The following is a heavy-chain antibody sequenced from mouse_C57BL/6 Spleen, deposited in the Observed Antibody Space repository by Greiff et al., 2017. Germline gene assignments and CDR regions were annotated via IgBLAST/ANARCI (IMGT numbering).Heavy chain of an antibody. J-gene: IGHJ3*01. CDR1: GYTFTSYW. V-gene: IGHV1-52*01. D-gene: IGHD1-1*01. CDR3: ARAGYYSWFAY. Sequence: QVQLKESGAELVRPGSSVKLSCKASGYTFTSYWMHWVKQRPIQGLEWIGNIDPSDSETHYNQKFKDKATLTVDKSSSTAYMQLSSLTSEDSAVYYCARAGYYSWFAYWGQGTLVTVSA. CDR2: IDPSDSET.